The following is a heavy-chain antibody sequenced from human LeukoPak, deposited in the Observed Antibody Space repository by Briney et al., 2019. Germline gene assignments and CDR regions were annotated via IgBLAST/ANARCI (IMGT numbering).Heavy chain of an antibody. CDR3: ARDRYYDSSGYPDY. CDR1: GHTFTSYG. D-gene: IGHD3-22*01. J-gene: IGHJ4*02. CDR2: ISAYNGNT. V-gene: IGHV1-18*01. Sequence: ASVKVSCKASGHTFTSYGISWVRQAPGQGLEWMGWISAYNGNTNYAQKLQGRVTMTTDTSTSTAYMELRSLRSDDTAVYYCARDRYYDSSGYPDYWGQGTLVTVSS.